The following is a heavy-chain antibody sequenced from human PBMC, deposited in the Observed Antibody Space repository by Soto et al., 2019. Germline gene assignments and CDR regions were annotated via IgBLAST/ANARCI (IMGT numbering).Heavy chain of an antibody. CDR2: IYYSGST. CDR3: ARHGTTVRGEGEFDY. Sequence: SETLSLTCTVSGGSISSSSYYWGWIRQPPGKGLEWIGSIYYSGSTYYNPSLKSRVTISVDTSKNQFSLKLSSVTAADTAVYYCARHGTTVRGEGEFDYWGQGTLVTVSS. J-gene: IGHJ4*02. CDR1: GGSISSSSYY. D-gene: IGHD4-17*01. V-gene: IGHV4-39*01.